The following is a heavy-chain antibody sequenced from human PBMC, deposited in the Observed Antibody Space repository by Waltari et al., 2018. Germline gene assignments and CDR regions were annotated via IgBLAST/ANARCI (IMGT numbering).Heavy chain of an antibody. CDR1: GGSFSSYS. CDR2: SIPGVGTA. CDR3: TTSAYCGTTTCYQYYGMDV. Sequence: QVRLVQSGAEVKKPGSSVKVSCKAFGGSFSSYSINWVRQAPGQGLEWMGGSIPGVGTANDAQKFQDRRAITADESTSTAYMELSSLRSEDTAAYYCTTSAYCGTTTCYQYYGMDVWGQGTTVTVSS. J-gene: IGHJ6*02. D-gene: IGHD2-2*01. V-gene: IGHV1-69*01.